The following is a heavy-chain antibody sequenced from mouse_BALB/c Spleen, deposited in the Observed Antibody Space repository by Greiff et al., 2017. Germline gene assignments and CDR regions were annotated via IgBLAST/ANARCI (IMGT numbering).Heavy chain of an antibody. CDR2: IWAGGST. V-gene: IGHV2-9*02. J-gene: IGHJ3*01. Sequence: QVQLKQSGPGLVAPSQRLSITCTVSGFSLTSYGVHWVRQPPGKGLEWLGVIWAGGSTNYNSALMSRLSISKDNSKSQVFLKMNSLQTDDTAMYYCAREGYGSWFAYWGQGTLVTVSA. D-gene: IGHD1-1*01. CDR3: AREGYGSWFAY. CDR1: GFSLTSYG.